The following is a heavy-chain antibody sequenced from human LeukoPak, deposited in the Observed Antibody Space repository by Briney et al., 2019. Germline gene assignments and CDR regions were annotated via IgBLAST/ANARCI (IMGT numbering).Heavy chain of an antibody. V-gene: IGHV3-23*01. D-gene: IGHD1/OR15-1a*01. CDR2: ISGSGNGT. J-gene: IGHJ4*02. CDR3: ARTERFAS. CDR1: GFTFNSYV. Sequence: PGGSLRLSCVVSGFTFNSYVMTWVRQAPGKGLQWVSAISGSGNGTVYADSVKGRFTISRDNSKNTLYLQTNSLRADDTAVYYCARTERFASWGQGTLVTVSS.